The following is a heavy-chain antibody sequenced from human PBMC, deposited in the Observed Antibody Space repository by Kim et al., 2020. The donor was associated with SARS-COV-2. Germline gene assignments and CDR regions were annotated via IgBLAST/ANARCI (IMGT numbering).Heavy chain of an antibody. CDR2: IWYDGSNK. J-gene: IGHJ4*02. D-gene: IGHD3-16*02. CDR3: ARDDRRFTFGGVIVDY. CDR1: GFTFSSYG. Sequence: GGSLRLSCAASGFTFSSYGMHWVRQAPVKGLEWVAVIWYDGSNKYYADSVKGRFTISRDNSKNTLYLQMNSLRAEDTAVYYCARDDRRFTFGGVIVDYWGQGTLVTVSS. V-gene: IGHV3-33*08.